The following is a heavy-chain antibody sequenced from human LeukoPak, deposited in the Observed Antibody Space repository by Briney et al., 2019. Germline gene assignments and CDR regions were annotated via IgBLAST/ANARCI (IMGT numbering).Heavy chain of an antibody. J-gene: IGHJ4*02. CDR2: IYYSGST. CDR3: AREGIAAAGIVY. V-gene: IGHV4-31*03. CDR1: GGSISSGGYY. Sequence: SETLSLTCTVSGGSISSGGYYWSWIRQHPGKGLEWIGYIYYSGSTYYNPSLKSRVTISVDTSKSQFSLKLSSVTAADTAVYYCAREGIAAAGIVYWGQGTLVTVSS. D-gene: IGHD6-13*01.